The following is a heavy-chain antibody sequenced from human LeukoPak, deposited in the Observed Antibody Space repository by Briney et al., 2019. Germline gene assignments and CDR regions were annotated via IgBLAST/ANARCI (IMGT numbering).Heavy chain of an antibody. CDR2: IKQDGSEK. D-gene: IGHD3-9*01. CDR1: GFTFSTYW. V-gene: IGHV3-7*01. J-gene: IGHJ3*02. CDR3: AREQHYDYDILTGYSAGPAFDI. Sequence: PGGSLRLSCAASGFTFSTYWMSWVRQAPGKGLEWVANIKQDGSEKYYVDSVKGRFTISRDNAKNSLYLQMNSLRAEDTAVYYCAREQHYDYDILTGYSAGPAFDIWGQGTMVTVSS.